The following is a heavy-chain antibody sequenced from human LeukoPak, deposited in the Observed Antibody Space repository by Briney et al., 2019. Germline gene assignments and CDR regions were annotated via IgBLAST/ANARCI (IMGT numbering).Heavy chain of an antibody. V-gene: IGHV3-30-3*01. Sequence: GGSLSLLCGASGFTFSTDPMHCSRQAPGKGLDWVAVMSYDGTSEYYADSVRGRSTISRDHSNDMLYLQMDSLRDEDTALYYCVRDCRDGNNLAYHFESWGQGTLVTVSS. CDR1: GFTFSTDP. CDR2: MSYDGTSE. J-gene: IGHJ4*02. CDR3: VRDCRDGNNLAYHFES. D-gene: IGHD5-24*01.